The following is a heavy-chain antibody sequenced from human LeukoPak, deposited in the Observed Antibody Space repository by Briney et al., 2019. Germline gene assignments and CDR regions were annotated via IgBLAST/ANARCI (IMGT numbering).Heavy chain of an antibody. V-gene: IGHV4-39*01. CDR1: GGSISSSSYY. Sequence: SETLSLTCTVSGGSISSSSYYWGWIRQPPGKGLEWIGSIYYSGSTYYNPFLKSRVTISVDTSKNQFSLKLSSVTAADTAVYYCASTPNYYDHWFDPWGQGTLVTVSS. D-gene: IGHD3-22*01. CDR3: ASTPNYYDHWFDP. J-gene: IGHJ5*02. CDR2: IYYSGST.